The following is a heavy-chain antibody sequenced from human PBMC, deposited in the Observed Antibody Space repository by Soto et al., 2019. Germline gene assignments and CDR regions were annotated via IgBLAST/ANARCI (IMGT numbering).Heavy chain of an antibody. V-gene: IGHV4-39*01. CDR3: GRRVYYYVREKGDSCDS. CDR1: GGSISSSSYY. Sequence: SETLSLTCTVSGGSISSSSYYWGWIRQPPGKGLEWIGSIYYSGSTYYNPSLKSRVTISVDTSKNQFSLNLSSVTAADTAVYYCGRRVYYYVREKGDSCDSWARGTTGTGSS. D-gene: IGHD3-10*02. CDR2: IYYSGST. J-gene: IGHJ5*01.